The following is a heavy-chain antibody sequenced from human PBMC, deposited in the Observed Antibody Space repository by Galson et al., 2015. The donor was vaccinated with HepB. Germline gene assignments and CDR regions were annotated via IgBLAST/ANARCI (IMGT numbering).Heavy chain of an antibody. CDR3: ARDRTTMILDDAFGI. J-gene: IGHJ3*02. Sequence: SVKVSCKASGYTFTGYYMHWVRQAPGQGLEWMGWINPNSGDTKYAQKSQGRVTMTRDTSISTAYMEMSRLRSYDTAVYYCARDRTTMILDDAFGIWGRGTMVTVSS. CDR1: GYTFTGYY. V-gene: IGHV1-2*02. CDR2: INPNSGDT. D-gene: IGHD3-22*01.